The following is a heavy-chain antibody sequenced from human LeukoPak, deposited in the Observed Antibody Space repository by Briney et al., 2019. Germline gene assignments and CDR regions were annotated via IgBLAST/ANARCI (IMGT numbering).Heavy chain of an antibody. J-gene: IGHJ3*02. V-gene: IGHV4-61*02. CDR3: ARERSYSGNYYTLRDDAFDI. D-gene: IGHD1-26*01. CDR2: IYTSGST. CDR1: GDSISSDSYY. Sequence: SETLSLTCTVSGDSISSDSYYWIWIRRPAGKGLEWIGRIYTSGSTNYNPSLKSRVTISVDTSKNQFSLKLSSVTAADTAVYYCARERSYSGNYYTLRDDAFDIWGQGTMVTVSS.